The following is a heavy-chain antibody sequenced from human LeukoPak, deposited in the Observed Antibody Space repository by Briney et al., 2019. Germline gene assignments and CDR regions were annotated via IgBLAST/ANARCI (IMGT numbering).Heavy chain of an antibody. CDR2: IAGKTNAGTI. Sequence: GGSLRLSCAASGLVFGDYSMSWSRQAPAKGLEWVGFIAGKTNAGTIDYATSVKGRFTISRDDPKSIAYLQMNSLRTEDTAVYYCSRDSYGYRPHPGFDVWGQGTTVIVSS. CDR3: SRDSYGYRPHPGFDV. V-gene: IGHV3-49*03. D-gene: IGHD5-24*01. J-gene: IGHJ6*02. CDR1: GLVFGDYS.